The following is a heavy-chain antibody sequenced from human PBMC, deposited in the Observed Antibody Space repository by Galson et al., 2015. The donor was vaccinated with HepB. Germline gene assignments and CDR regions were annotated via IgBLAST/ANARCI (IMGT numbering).Heavy chain of an antibody. Sequence: LRLSCAASGFTFSSYTMNWVRQAPGKGLESVSYISSTGTTMYYADSAKGRFTISRDNAQNPLYLQMNSLRDEDPAVYYCARVYFGSGSSSAYWYFGLWGRRSLVTVPT. CDR1: GFTFSSYT. J-gene: IGHJ2*01. CDR2: ISSTGTTM. CDR3: ARVYFGSGSSSAYWYFGL. D-gene: IGHD3-10*01. V-gene: IGHV3-48*02.